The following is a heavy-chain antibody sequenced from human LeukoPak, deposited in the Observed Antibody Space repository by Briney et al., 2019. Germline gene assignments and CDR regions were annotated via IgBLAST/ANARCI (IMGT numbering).Heavy chain of an antibody. Sequence: PSETLSLTCAVYGGSFSGYYWSWIRQPPGKGLEWIGEINHSGSTNYNPSLKSRVTISVDTSKNQFSLKLSSVTAADTAVYYCARASIVVVPAARPFDYWGQGTLVTVSS. CDR2: INHSGST. CDR3: ARASIVVVPAARPFDY. CDR1: GGSFSGYY. V-gene: IGHV4-34*01. J-gene: IGHJ4*02. D-gene: IGHD2-2*02.